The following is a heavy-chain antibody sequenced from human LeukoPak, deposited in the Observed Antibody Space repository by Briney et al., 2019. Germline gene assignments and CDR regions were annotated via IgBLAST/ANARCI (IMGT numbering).Heavy chain of an antibody. Sequence: GGSLRLSCATSGFNFGGHYMNWVRQAPGKGLEWVSYISGSSDTRYYADSVKGRFTISRDNAKNSLYLQMNSLRAEDTAVYYCARAPYTSGWYRGDNDYWGQGTLVTVSS. CDR1: GFNFGGHY. J-gene: IGHJ4*02. V-gene: IGHV3-48*01. CDR3: ARAPYTSGWYRGDNDY. CDR2: ISGSSDTR. D-gene: IGHD6-19*01.